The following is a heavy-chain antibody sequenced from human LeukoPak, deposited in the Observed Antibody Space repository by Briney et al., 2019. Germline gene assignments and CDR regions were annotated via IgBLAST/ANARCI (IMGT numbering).Heavy chain of an antibody. D-gene: IGHD3-22*01. J-gene: IGHJ4*02. V-gene: IGHV4-4*07. Sequence: SETLSLTCTVSGGSISSYYWSWIRQPAGKGLEWIGRIYTSGSTNYNPSLKSRVTMSVDTSKNQFSLKLSSVTAADTAVYHCARAHPYDSSGYYLYYFDYWGQGTLVTVSS. CDR2: IYTSGST. CDR3: ARAHPYDSSGYYLYYFDY. CDR1: GGSISSYY.